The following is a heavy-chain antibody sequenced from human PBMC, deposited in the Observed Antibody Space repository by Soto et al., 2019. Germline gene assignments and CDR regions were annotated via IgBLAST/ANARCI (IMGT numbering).Heavy chain of an antibody. CDR3: AKDIDYYYGMDV. Sequence: GGSLRLSCAASGFTFSSYGMHWVRQAPGKGLEWVAVISYDGSNKYYADSVKGRFTISRDNSKNTLYLQMNSLRAEDTAVYYCAKDIDYYYGMDVWGQGTTVTSP. V-gene: IGHV3-30*18. D-gene: IGHD3-16*02. J-gene: IGHJ6*02. CDR1: GFTFSSYG. CDR2: ISYDGSNK.